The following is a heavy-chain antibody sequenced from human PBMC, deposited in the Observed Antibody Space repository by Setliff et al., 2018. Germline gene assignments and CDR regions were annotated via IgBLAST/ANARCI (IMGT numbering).Heavy chain of an antibody. J-gene: IGHJ3*02. V-gene: IGHV1-46*01. Sequence: GASVKVSCKASGYTFTSHYMTWVRQAPGLGLEWMGTLNPSSGRTSYAQKFQGRVTMTRDTSTSTVYMDMSSLRSEDTSVYYCARVVFPYHYEVAFDIWGQGTMVTVAS. CDR3: ARVVFPYHYEVAFDI. CDR1: GYTFTSHY. D-gene: IGHD3-22*01. CDR2: LNPSSGRT.